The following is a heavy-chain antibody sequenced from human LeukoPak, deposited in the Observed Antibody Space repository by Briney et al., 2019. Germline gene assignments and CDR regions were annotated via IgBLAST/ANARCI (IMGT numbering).Heavy chain of an antibody. V-gene: IGHV3-23*01. J-gene: IGHJ5*02. CDR2: TSGSGGST. CDR1: GFTFSSYV. CDR3: AKSGGDYA. Sequence: PAGSLRLSCAASGFTFSSYVMSWVRQAPGKGLEWVSSTSGSGGSTYYADSVKGRFTISRGNSKNTLSLQMNSLRAEDTAVYYCAKSGGDYAWGQGTLVTVSS. D-gene: IGHD2-21*02.